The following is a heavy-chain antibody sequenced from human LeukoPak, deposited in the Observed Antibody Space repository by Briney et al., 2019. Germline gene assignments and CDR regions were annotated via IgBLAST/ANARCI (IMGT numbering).Heavy chain of an antibody. CDR3: ARCRDSYDFWSGTGGWFDP. V-gene: IGHV4-31*03. D-gene: IGHD3/OR15-3a*01. CDR1: GVSISSGGYY. Sequence: PSETLSLTCTVPGVSISSGGYYWSWIRQHPGKGLEWIGYIYYSGSTYYNPSLKSRVTISVNTSKNQFSLKLSSVTAADTAVYYCARCRDSYDFWSGTGGWFDPWGQGTLVTVSS. J-gene: IGHJ5*02. CDR2: IYYSGST.